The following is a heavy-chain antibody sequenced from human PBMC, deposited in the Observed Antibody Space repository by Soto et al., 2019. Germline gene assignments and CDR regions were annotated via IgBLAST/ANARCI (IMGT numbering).Heavy chain of an antibody. CDR1: GGTFRSYA. D-gene: IGHD5-12*01. CDR2: IIPIFGTA. Sequence: GASVKLSCEACGGTFRSYAISCVRQAPGQGLEWMGGIIPIFGTANYAQKFQGRVTIAADESTSTAYMELSSLRSEDTAVYYCARRIRPPSGYDFANYYYGMDVWGQGTTVTVSS. J-gene: IGHJ6*02. V-gene: IGHV1-69*13. CDR3: ARRIRPPSGYDFANYYYGMDV.